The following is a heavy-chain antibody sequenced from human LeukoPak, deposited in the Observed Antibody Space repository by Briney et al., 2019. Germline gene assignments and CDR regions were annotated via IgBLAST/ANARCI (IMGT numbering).Heavy chain of an antibody. CDR1: GGSISSSSSY. CDR3: ARQTTLVRGVIIPMLDY. Sequence: SETLSLTCTVSGGSISSSSSYWGWIRQPPGKGLEWIGSIYSSGSTYYNPSLKSRVTISADTSKNQFSLKLSSVTAADTAVYYCARQTTLVRGVIIPMLDYWGQGTLVTVSS. CDR2: IYSSGST. D-gene: IGHD3-10*01. V-gene: IGHV4-39*01. J-gene: IGHJ4*02.